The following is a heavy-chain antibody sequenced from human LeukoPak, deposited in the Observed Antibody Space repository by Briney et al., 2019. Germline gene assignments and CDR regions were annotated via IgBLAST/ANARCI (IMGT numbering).Heavy chain of an antibody. Sequence: SETLSLTCAVYDGSFSGYYWSWIRQPPGKGLEWIGEINHSGSTNYNPSLKSRVTISVDTSKNQFSLKLSSVTAADTAVYYCARLPIYDYVWGSYRYGSYFDYWGQGTLVTVSS. V-gene: IGHV4-34*01. CDR2: INHSGST. J-gene: IGHJ4*02. CDR1: DGSFSGYY. CDR3: ARLPIYDYVWGSYRYGSYFDY. D-gene: IGHD3-16*02.